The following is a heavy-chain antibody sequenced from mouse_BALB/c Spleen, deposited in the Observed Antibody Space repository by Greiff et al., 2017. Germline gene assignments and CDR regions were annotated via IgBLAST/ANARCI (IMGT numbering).Heavy chain of an antibody. V-gene: IGHV6-6*02. D-gene: IGHD2-4*01. Sequence: EVKVEESGGGLVQPGGSMKLSCVASGFTFSNYWMNWVRQSPEKGLEWVAEIRLKSNNYATHYAESVKGRFTISRDDSKSSVYLQMNNLRAEDTGIYYCTRSTMITSAWFAYWGQGTLVTVSA. CDR3: TRSTMITSAWFAY. J-gene: IGHJ3*01. CDR1: GFTFSNYW. CDR2: IRLKSNNYAT.